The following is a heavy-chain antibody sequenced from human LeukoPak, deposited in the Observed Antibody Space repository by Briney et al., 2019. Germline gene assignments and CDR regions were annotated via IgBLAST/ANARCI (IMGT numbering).Heavy chain of an antibody. V-gene: IGHV1-18*01. CDR3: ASSGGGYDSSGYQFDY. CDR2: ISAYNGNT. J-gene: IGHJ4*02. Sequence: ASVKVSCKASGYTFTSYGISWVRQAPGQGLEWMGWISAYNGNTNYAQKLQGRVTMTTDTSTSTAYMELRGLRSDDTAVYYCASSGGGYDSSGYQFDYWGQGTLVTVSS. CDR1: GYTFTSYG. D-gene: IGHD3-22*01.